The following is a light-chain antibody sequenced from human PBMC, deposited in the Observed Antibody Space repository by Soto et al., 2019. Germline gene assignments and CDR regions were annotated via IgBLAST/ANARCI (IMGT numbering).Light chain of an antibody. CDR3: QQYGSSPYS. J-gene: IGKJ3*01. V-gene: IGKV3-20*01. Sequence: IVIAQSPAPLAVSPGGRATLSCWASQSVGTTLNWYQQKPGQAPRLLIYGASSRATGIPDRFSGSGSGTDFTLTISRLEPEDFAVYYCQQYGSSPYSFGPGTKVDIK. CDR1: QSVGTT. CDR2: GAS.